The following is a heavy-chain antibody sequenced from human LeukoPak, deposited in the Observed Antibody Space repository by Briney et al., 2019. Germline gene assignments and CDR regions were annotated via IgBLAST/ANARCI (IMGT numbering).Heavy chain of an antibody. Sequence: PVGSLRLSCVASGFTFSRYVMNWVRQAPGKGLEWVSTIGARGETTDYADSVKGRFTISRDNSKNTLYVHMNSLRPEDTAIYYWAKYVTAGIERSFEPWGEGPLVTVSS. J-gene: IGHJ5*02. CDR3: AKYVTAGIERSFEP. V-gene: IGHV3-23*01. CDR2: IGARGETT. CDR1: GFTFSRYV. D-gene: IGHD6-19*01.